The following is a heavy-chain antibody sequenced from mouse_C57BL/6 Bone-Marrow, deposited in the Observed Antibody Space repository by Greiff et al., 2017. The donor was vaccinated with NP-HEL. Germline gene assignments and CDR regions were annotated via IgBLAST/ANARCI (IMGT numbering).Heavy chain of an antibody. J-gene: IGHJ1*03. Sequence: EVKLMESGGGLVKPGGSLKLSCAASGFTFSSYAMSWVRQTPEKRLEWVATISDGGSYTYYPANVKGRFTISRDNAKNNLYLQMSHLKSEDTAMYYCARLGQWYFDVWGTGTTVTVSS. CDR1: GFTFSSYA. D-gene: IGHD3-3*01. V-gene: IGHV5-4*03. CDR3: ARLGQWYFDV. CDR2: ISDGGSYT.